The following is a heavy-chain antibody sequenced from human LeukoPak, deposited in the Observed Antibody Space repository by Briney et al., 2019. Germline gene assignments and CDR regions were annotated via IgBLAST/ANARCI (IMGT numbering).Heavy chain of an antibody. CDR2: IYYSGST. V-gene: IGHV4-59*08. D-gene: IGHD3-3*02. CDR3: ARRVISEFSIDKGNWLDP. CDR1: GGSLSSYY. J-gene: IGHJ5*02. Sequence: SETLSLTCTVSGGSLSSYYWSWIRQPPGKGLEWMGYIYYSGSTNYNPSLKSRVTISVDTSKNQFSLKLSSVTAADTAVYYCARRVISEFSIDKGNWLDPWGQGTLVTVSS.